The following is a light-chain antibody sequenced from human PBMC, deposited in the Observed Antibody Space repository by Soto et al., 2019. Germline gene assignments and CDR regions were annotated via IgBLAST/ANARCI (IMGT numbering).Light chain of an antibody. CDR1: NSDIGGYNF. CDR3: FSYRSSTTHV. J-gene: IGLJ1*01. V-gene: IGLV2-14*01. Sequence: QSALTQPASVSGSPGQSITISCAGSNSDIGGYNFVSWYQQHPGKAPKIIIFEVNKRPSGISNRFSGSKSGNTASLTISGLQAEDEADYYCFSYRSSTTHVFGSGTKVTVL. CDR2: EVN.